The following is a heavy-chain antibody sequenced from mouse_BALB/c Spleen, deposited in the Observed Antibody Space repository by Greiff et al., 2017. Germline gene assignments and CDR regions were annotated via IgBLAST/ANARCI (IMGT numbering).Heavy chain of an antibody. CDR1: GFTFSSYA. D-gene: IGHD2-14*01. Sequence: EVQVVESGGGLVKPGGSLKLSCAASGFTFSSYAMSWVRQSPEKRLEWVAEISSGGSYTYYPDTVTGRFTISRDNAKNTLYLEMSSLRSEDTAMYYCARENYRYDGYAMDYWGQGTSVTVSS. V-gene: IGHV5-9-4*01. J-gene: IGHJ4*01. CDR3: ARENYRYDGYAMDY. CDR2: ISSGGSYT.